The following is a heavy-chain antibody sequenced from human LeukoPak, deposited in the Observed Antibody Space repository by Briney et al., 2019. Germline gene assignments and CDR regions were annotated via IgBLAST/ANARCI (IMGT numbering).Heavy chain of an antibody. D-gene: IGHD3-22*01. CDR2: ISASGGST. J-gene: IGHJ4*02. Sequence: GGSLPLSCAASGFTFISYALNWVRQAPGKGLEWVSVISASGGSTHFADSVKGRFTIFRDTSKNTLYLQMNSLRADDTAVYYCANDRDSRGYYYTHSDYWGQGTLVTVSS. V-gene: IGHV3-23*01. CDR3: ANDRDSRGYYYTHSDY. CDR1: GFTFISYA.